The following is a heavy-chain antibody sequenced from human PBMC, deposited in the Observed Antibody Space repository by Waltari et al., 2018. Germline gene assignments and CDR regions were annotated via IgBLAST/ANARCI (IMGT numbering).Heavy chain of an antibody. CDR2: FDPEYGET. V-gene: IGHV1-24*01. CDR1: GYTLTELS. Sequence: QVQLVQSGAEVKKPGASVKVSCKVSGYTLTELSMHWVRQAPGKGLEWMGGFDPEYGETIYAQKFQGRVTMTEETSTDTAYMELSSLRSEDTAVYYCATGPHYYDSSRLAVAVYWGQGTLVTVSS. CDR3: ATGPHYYDSSRLAVAVY. J-gene: IGHJ4*02. D-gene: IGHD3-22*01.